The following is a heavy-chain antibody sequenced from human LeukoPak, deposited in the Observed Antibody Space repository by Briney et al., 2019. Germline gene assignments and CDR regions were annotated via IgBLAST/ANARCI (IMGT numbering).Heavy chain of an antibody. CDR3: AKGIAAAGYNWFDP. D-gene: IGHD6-13*01. J-gene: IGHJ5*02. Sequence: GGSLRLSCAASGFTFSSYDMHWVRQAPGKGLEWVAVISYDGSNKYYADSVKGRFTISRDNSKNTLYLQMNSLRAEDTAVYYCAKGIAAAGYNWFDPWGQGTLVTASS. CDR2: ISYDGSNK. CDR1: GFTFSSYD. V-gene: IGHV3-30*18.